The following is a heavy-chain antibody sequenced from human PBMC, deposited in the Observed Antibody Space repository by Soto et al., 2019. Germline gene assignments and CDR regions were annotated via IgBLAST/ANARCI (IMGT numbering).Heavy chain of an antibody. V-gene: IGHV3-23*01. Sequence: EVQLLESGGGLVQPGGSLRLSCAASGFTFSSYAMSWVRQAPGKGLEWVSAISGSGGSTYYADSVKGRFTISRDNSKNPLEPQINRLGAEGPAGYYCSPGITIYWGQGPLVTVSS. J-gene: IGHJ4*02. CDR2: ISGSGGST. CDR3: SPGITIY. D-gene: IGHD3-3*01. CDR1: GFTFSSYA.